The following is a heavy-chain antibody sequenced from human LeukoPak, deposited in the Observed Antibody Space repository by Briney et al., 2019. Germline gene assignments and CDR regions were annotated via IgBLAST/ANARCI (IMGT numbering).Heavy chain of an antibody. CDR3: ARDRVLGMIVVVSDY. CDR2: ISAYNGNT. Sequence: ASVKVSCKASGYTFTSYGISWVRQAPGQGLEWMGWISAYNGNTNYAQKLQGRVTVTTDTSTSTAYMELRSLRSDDTAVYYCARDRVLGMIVVVSDYWGQGTLVTVSS. CDR1: GYTFTSYG. J-gene: IGHJ4*02. V-gene: IGHV1-18*01. D-gene: IGHD3-22*01.